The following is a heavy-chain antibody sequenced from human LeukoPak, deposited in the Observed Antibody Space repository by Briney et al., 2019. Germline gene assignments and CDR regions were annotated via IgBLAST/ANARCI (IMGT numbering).Heavy chain of an antibody. CDR2: IYHSGST. J-gene: IGHJ3*02. D-gene: IGHD5-24*01. CDR3: AREKDGYHAFDI. V-gene: IGHV4-4*02. Sequence: ASETLSLTCAVSGGSISSSNWWSWVRQPPEKGLEWIGEIYHSGSTNYNPSLKSRVTISVDKSKNQFSLKLSSVTAADTAVYYCAREKDGYHAFDIWGQGTMVTVSS. CDR1: GGSISSSNW.